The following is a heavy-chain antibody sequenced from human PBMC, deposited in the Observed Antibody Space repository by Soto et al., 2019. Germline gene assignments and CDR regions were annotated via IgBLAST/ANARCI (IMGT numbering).Heavy chain of an antibody. CDR1: GFTFSSYA. CDR3: ARDVREYSSGSDY. CDR2: ISSSSSTI. Sequence: GVSLRLSCAASGFTFSSYAMSWVRQAPGKGLEWVSYISSSSSTIYYADSVKGRFTISRDNAKNSLYLQMNSLRAEDTAVYYCARDVREYSSGSDYWGQGTLVTVSS. J-gene: IGHJ4*02. D-gene: IGHD6-19*01. V-gene: IGHV3-48*01.